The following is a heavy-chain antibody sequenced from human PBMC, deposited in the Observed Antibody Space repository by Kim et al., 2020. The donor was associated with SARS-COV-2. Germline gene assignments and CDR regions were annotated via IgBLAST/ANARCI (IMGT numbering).Heavy chain of an antibody. D-gene: IGHD6-13*01. Sequence: STYYADSVKGRFTISRDKSKNTLYLQMNSLRAEDTAVYYCAYSRGYFDYWGQGTLVTVSS. CDR2: ST. V-gene: IGHV3-23*01. J-gene: IGHJ4*02. CDR3: AYSRGYFDY.